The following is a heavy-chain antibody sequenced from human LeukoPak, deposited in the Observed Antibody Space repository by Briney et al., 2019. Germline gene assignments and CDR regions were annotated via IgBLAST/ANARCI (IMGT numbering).Heavy chain of an antibody. J-gene: IGHJ4*02. D-gene: IGHD1-20*01. CDR3: ARELEEWGITGTTDREKYYFDY. V-gene: IGHV1-69*04. Sequence: ASVKVSCKASGGTFSSYAISWVRQAPGQGLEWMGRTIPILGIANYAQKFQGRVTITADKSTSTAYMELSSLRSEDTAVYYCARELEEWGITGTTDREKYYFDYWGQGTLVTVSS. CDR2: TIPILGIA. CDR1: GGTFSSYA.